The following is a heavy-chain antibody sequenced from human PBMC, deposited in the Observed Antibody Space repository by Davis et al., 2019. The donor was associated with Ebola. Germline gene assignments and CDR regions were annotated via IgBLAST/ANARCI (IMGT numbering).Heavy chain of an antibody. CDR3: ARDRDYYHEGVFDI. J-gene: IGHJ3*02. V-gene: IGHV4-59*12. Sequence: PSETLSLTCTVSGVSSSSYYWSWIRQPPGKGLEWIGYVYNNGGTEYNPSLKSRVTILVDMSKNQFSLRLTSVTAADTAVYYCARDRDYYHEGVFDIWGQGTMVTVSS. CDR2: VYNNGGT. D-gene: IGHD3-22*01. CDR1: GVSSSSYY.